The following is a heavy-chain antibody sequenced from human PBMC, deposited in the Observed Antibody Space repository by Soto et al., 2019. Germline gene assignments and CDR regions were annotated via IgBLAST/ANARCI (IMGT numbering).Heavy chain of an antibody. V-gene: IGHV3-33*01. D-gene: IGHD3-22*01. J-gene: IGHJ4*02. CDR1: GFTFSSYG. Sequence: GGSLRLSCAASGFTFSSYGMHWVRQAPGKGLEWVAVIWYDGSNKYYADSVKGRFTISRDNSKNTLYLQMNSLRAEDTAVYYCARDKYYYDSSGYYWYFDYWGQGTLVTVSS. CDR2: IWYDGSNK. CDR3: ARDKYYYDSSGYYWYFDY.